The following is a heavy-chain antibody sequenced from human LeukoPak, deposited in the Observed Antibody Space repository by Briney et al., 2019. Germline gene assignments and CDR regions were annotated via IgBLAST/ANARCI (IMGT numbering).Heavy chain of an antibody. Sequence: SETLSLTCTVSGGSISSYYWSWIRQPPGKGLEWIGYIYYSGSTNYNPSLKSRVTISVDTSKNQFSLKLSSVTAAGTAVYYCARDLISKRGWFDPWGQGTLVTVSS. V-gene: IGHV4-59*01. J-gene: IGHJ5*02. D-gene: IGHD3-10*01. CDR2: IYYSGST. CDR3: ARDLISKRGWFDP. CDR1: GGSISSYY.